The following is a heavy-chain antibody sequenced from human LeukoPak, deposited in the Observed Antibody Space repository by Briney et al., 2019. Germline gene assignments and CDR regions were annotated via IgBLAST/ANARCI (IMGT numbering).Heavy chain of an antibody. Sequence: HPGGSLRLSCAASGFSFSFYWMHWVRQAPGKGLEWVAVISYDGSNKYYADSVKGRFTISRDNSKNTLYLQMNSLRAEDTAVYYCAKDDLSPWGQGTLVTVSS. CDR1: GFSFSFYW. D-gene: IGHD2/OR15-2a*01. J-gene: IGHJ5*02. CDR3: AKDDLSP. V-gene: IGHV3-30*18. CDR2: ISYDGSNK.